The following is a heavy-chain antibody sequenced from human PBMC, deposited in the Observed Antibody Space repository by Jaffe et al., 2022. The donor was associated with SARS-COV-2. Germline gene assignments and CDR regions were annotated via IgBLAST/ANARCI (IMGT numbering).Heavy chain of an antibody. J-gene: IGHJ5*02. CDR1: GFTFSTYS. Sequence: EVQLVESGGGLVQSGGSLRLSCAASGFTFSTYSMTWVRQAPGKGLEWVSYISSGSSVIYYADSVKGRFTISRDNAKSSLYLQMNSLRAEDTAVYYCARGTYSYGFGPWGQGTLVTVSS. CDR3: ARGTYSYGFGP. V-gene: IGHV3-48*01. D-gene: IGHD5-18*01. CDR2: ISSGSSVI.